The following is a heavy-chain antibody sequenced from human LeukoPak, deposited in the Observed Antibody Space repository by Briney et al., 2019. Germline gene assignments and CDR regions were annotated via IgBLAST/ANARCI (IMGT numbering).Heavy chain of an antibody. CDR1: GFTFSSYS. J-gene: IGHJ4*02. CDR3: ANAGPGLSYYAGYFDS. D-gene: IGHD1-26*01. Sequence: GGSLRLSCAAPGFTFSSYSMTWVRQAPGKGLEWVANIKQDGTEKYYVDSVKGRFTISRDNAKSSLYLQMDSLRGEDTAVYYCANAGPGLSYYAGYFDSWGQGTLVTVSS. CDR2: IKQDGTEK. V-gene: IGHV3-7*03.